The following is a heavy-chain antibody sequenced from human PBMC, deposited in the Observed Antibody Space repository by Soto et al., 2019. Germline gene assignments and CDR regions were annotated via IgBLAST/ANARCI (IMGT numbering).Heavy chain of an antibody. CDR3: ARRAAGTGWFDP. V-gene: IGHV4-59*08. D-gene: IGHD6-13*01. CDR1: GGSISSYY. CDR2: IYYSGST. Sequence: SETLSLTCTVSGGSISSYYWNWIRQPPGKGLEWIGDIYYSGSTNYNPSLKSRVTISVDTSKNQFSLKLSSVTAADTAVYYCARRAAGTGWFDPWGQGTQVTVSS. J-gene: IGHJ5*02.